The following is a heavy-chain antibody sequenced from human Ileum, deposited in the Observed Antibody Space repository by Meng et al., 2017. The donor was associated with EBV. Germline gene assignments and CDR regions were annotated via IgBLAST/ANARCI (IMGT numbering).Heavy chain of an antibody. Sequence: QVLGQASVQGMLKPAATLSRTCMVCCGSLSIYYWSWIRQTPGKGLEWIGYIYYSVSTNYNPSLKIRVTISVDTSKNQFSLNLSSVTAADTAVYYCARGGWSLDYWGQGTLVTVS. CDR1: CGSLSIYY. V-gene: IGHV4-59*08. CDR2: IYYSVST. CDR3: ARGGWSLDY. J-gene: IGHJ4*02. D-gene: IGHD2-15*01.